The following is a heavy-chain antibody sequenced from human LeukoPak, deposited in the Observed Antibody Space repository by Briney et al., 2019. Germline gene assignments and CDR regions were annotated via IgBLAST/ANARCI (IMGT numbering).Heavy chain of an antibody. CDR3: ARVPYYYDSSGYGIRRPFDY. Sequence: SETLSLTCAVYGGSFSGYYWSWIRQPPGKGLEWIGEINHSGSTNYNPSLKSRVTISVDTSKNQFSLKLSSVTAADTAVYYCARVPYYYDSSGYGIRRPFDYWGQGTLVTVSS. CDR2: INHSGST. V-gene: IGHV4-34*01. D-gene: IGHD3-22*01. CDR1: GGSFSGYY. J-gene: IGHJ4*02.